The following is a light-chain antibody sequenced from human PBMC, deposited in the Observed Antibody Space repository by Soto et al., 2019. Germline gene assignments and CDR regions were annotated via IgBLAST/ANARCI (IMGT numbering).Light chain of an antibody. CDR3: QQSYITPST. V-gene: IGKV1-39*01. CDR2: AAS. J-gene: IGKJ2*01. Sequence: DIQMTQSPSSLSASIGDRVTITCRASQNISFYLNWYQHKTGQAPKVLIYAASSLQAGLPQRFSGSGSATDSTLSISSVQHEDFATYSCQQSYITPSTFGQGTKLEIK. CDR1: QNISFY.